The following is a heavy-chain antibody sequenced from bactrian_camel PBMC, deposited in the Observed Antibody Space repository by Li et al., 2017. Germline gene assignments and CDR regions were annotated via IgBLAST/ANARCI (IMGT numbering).Heavy chain of an antibody. Sequence: VQLVESGGGSVQAGGSLRLSCAASGFTVSSDAMNWVRQAPGKGLEWVSGLRSGNDRLYYANSVKGRFTISRNNAKNTLYLQLNSLKTEDTAVYYCATEALVVAGRVSISNDYWGQGTQVTVS. J-gene: IGHJ4*01. D-gene: IGHD6*01. CDR2: LRSGNDRL. CDR1: GFTVSSDA. CDR3: ATEALVVAGRVSISNDY. V-gene: IGHV3S31*01.